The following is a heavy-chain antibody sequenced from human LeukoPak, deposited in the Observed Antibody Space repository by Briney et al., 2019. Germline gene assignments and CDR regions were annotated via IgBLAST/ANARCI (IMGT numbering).Heavy chain of an antibody. J-gene: IGHJ4*02. V-gene: IGHV4-30-4*08. CDR2: IYYSGST. CDR1: GGSISSSSYS. Sequence: SETLSLTCTVSGGSISSSSYSWTWIRQPPGKGLEWIGYIYYSGSTFYNPSLKSRPTISADTSKNQFSLKLNSVTAADTAVYYCAREAAAGNYFDYWGQGTPVTVCS. CDR3: AREAAAGNYFDY. D-gene: IGHD6-13*01.